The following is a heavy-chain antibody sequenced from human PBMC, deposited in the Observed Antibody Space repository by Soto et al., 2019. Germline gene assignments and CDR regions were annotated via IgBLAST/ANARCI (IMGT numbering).Heavy chain of an antibody. CDR1: SGSITDYY. D-gene: IGHD3-22*01. V-gene: IGHV4-4*07. CDR2: IYSSGTT. J-gene: IGHJ4*01. Sequence: SETLSLTCVVSSGSITDYYWTWIRRPAGKGLEGIGLIYSSGTTSYNPSLESRVTMSLDTSKKPLSLDMTSVTDADTAVYYCARVCYTDRSGSPRPIFDSWPGGTLDTFAS. CDR3: ARVCYTDRSGSPRPIFDS.